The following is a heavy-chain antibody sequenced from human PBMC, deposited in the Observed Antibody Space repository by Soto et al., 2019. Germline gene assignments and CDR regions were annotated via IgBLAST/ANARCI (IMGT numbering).Heavy chain of an antibody. CDR2: IDDSGKV. Sequence: SETLSLTCTVSGGSISGSPYHWGWIRQPPGKGLEWIGSIDDSGKVYYNPSLTGRATLLVDTSKNRFSLNLNSVTAADTAVFYCAIPPPIEVAGPDYWGQGTLVTVSS. CDR1: GGSISGSPYH. V-gene: IGHV4-39*02. J-gene: IGHJ4*02. CDR3: AIPPPIEVAGPDY. D-gene: IGHD6-19*01.